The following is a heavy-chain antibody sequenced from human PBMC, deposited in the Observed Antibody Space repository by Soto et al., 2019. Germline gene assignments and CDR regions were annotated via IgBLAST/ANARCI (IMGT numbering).Heavy chain of an antibody. CDR1: GYTFTSYG. D-gene: IGHD6-19*01. CDR3: ARRTIAVAGTKKESDY. Sequence: ASVKVSCKASGYTFTSYGISWVRQAPGQGLEWMGWISAYNGNTNYAQKLQGRVTMTTDTSTSTAYMELRSLRSDDTAVYCCARRTIAVAGTKKESDYWGQGTLVTVSS. V-gene: IGHV1-18*01. CDR2: ISAYNGNT. J-gene: IGHJ4*02.